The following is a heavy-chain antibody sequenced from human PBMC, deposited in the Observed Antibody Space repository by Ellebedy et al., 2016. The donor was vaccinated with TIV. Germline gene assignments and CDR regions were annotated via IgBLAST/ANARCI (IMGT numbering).Heavy chain of an antibody. CDR2: MNTYNGNT. V-gene: IGHV1-18*01. D-gene: IGHD1-26*01. Sequence: AASVQVSCKASGYTFTSYGLSWVRQPPGQGLEWMGWMNTYNGNTKYAQKVQGRVTMDTDTSTSTAYMELSSLRSDDTAVYYCTRDRGSYGYDLWGQGTLVTVSS. CDR1: GYTFTSYG. CDR3: TRDRGSYGYDL. J-gene: IGHJ5*02.